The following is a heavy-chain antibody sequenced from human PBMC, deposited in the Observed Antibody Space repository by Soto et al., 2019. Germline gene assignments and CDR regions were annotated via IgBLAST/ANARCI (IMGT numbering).Heavy chain of an antibody. J-gene: IGHJ6*02. CDR2: IMPVFHTT. V-gene: IGHV1-69*01. D-gene: IGHD6-25*01. CDR3: ATATISPVSATLYHYGMDV. CDR1: GGTVNNFA. Sequence: QVQLVQSGAEVKKPGSSVKVSCQASGGTVNNFAFTWVRQAPGQGPEWLGGIMPVFHTTNIAQTFQDRITVTADDFTTTVYMEMTSLRYDDTAVYYCATATISPVSATLYHYGMDVWGQGTTVTVSS.